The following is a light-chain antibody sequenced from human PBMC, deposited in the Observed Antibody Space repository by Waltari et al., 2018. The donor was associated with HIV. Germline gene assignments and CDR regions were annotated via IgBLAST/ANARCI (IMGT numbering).Light chain of an antibody. J-gene: IGLJ2*01. CDR3: SSDTGTNPVLL. Sequence: QSALTQPASVSGSPGQSVPISCTGPNSNVGSYNLVSWYHQHPGLAPKVILYAVTQRPAGGSSLFAGSKSGNTASPTICGVQAEDEANYYCSSDTGTNPVLLFGGGTKLTVL. V-gene: IGLV2-23*02. CDR1: NSNVGSYNL. CDR2: AVT.